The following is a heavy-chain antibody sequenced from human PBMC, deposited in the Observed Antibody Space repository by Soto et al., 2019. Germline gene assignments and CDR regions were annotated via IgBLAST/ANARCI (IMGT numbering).Heavy chain of an antibody. CDR3: AIIQAGYDSSGYFSAFDI. D-gene: IGHD3-22*01. J-gene: IGHJ3*02. Sequence: VGSLRLSCAASGFTFTTYAMSWVRQAPGKGLEWVSVISRRGDTTYYADSVKGRFTISRDNSKNTLYLQMNSLRAEDRAVYYCAIIQAGYDSSGYFSAFDIWGQGTMVTV. CDR2: ISRRGDTT. V-gene: IGHV3-23*01. CDR1: GFTFTTYA.